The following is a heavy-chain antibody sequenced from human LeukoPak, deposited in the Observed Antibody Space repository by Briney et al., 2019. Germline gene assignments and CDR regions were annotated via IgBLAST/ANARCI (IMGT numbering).Heavy chain of an antibody. D-gene: IGHD3-22*01. CDR3: ARDFRDYYDSSGYVDY. CDR1: GYTFTSYY. Sequence: ASVKVSCKASGYTFTSYYMHWVRQAPGQGLEWMGIINPSGGGTSYAQKFQGRVTMTRDTSTSTVYMELSSLRSEDTAVYYCARDFRDYYDSSGYVDYWGQGTLVTVSS. CDR2: INPSGGGT. V-gene: IGHV1-46*01. J-gene: IGHJ4*02.